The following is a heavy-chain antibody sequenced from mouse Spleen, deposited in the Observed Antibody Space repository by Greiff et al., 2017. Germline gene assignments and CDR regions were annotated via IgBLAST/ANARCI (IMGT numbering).Heavy chain of an antibody. V-gene: IGHV1-50*01. J-gene: IGHJ3*01. CDR2: IDPSDSYT. Sequence: VQLQQPGAELVKPGASVKLSCKASGYTFTSYWMQWVKQRPGQGLEWIGEIDPSDSYTNYNQKFKGKATLTVDTSSSTAYMQLSSLTSEDSAVYYCARQNYRYDWFAYWGQGTLVTVSA. CDR1: GYTFTSYW. D-gene: IGHD2-14*01. CDR3: ARQNYRYDWFAY.